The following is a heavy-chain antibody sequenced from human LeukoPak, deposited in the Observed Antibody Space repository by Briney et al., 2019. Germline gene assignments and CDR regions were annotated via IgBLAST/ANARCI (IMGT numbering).Heavy chain of an antibody. CDR2: ISAYNGNT. V-gene: IGHV1-18*01. CDR3: ARDDYDSSGYFDY. CDR1: GYTFTSYG. Sequence: AASVKVSCKASGYTFTSYGISWVRQAPGQGLEWMGWISAYNGNTNYAQKLQGRVTMATDTSTSTAYVELRSLRSDDTAVYYCARDDYDSSGYFDYWGQGTLVTVSS. J-gene: IGHJ4*02. D-gene: IGHD3-22*01.